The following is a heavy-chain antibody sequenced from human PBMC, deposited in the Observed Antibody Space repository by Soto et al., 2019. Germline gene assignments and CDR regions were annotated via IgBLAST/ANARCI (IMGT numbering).Heavy chain of an antibody. CDR2: ISSSSDTI. CDR1: GFIFSSYS. V-gene: IGHV3-48*01. J-gene: IGHJ6*03. D-gene: IGHD2-15*01. CDR3: ARDPRYCSGGNCYSSYYYYYLGV. Sequence: GGSLRLSCAASGFIFSSYSMNWVRQAPGKGLEWVSYISSSSDTIYYADSVKGRFTISRDNAKNSLYLQMNSLRAEDTAVYYCARDPRYCSGGNCYSSYYYYYLGVWGIGTTVTVSS.